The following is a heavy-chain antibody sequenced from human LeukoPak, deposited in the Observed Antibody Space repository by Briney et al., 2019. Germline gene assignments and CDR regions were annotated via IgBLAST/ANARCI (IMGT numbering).Heavy chain of an antibody. CDR2: INHSGST. Sequence: PSETLSLTCAVYGGSFSGYYWSWIRQPPGKGLEWVGEINHSGSTNYNPSLKSRVTISVDMSKNQFSMKLTSVTAADTAVYYCATGGGIAVADSWGQGTLVTVSS. V-gene: IGHV4-34*01. J-gene: IGHJ4*02. CDR1: GGSFSGYY. D-gene: IGHD6-19*01. CDR3: ATGGGIAVADS.